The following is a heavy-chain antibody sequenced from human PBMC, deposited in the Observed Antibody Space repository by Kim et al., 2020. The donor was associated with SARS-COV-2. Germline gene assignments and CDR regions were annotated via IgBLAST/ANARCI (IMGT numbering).Heavy chain of an antibody. Sequence: GGSLRLSCAASGFTVNSDYMTWVRQAPGKGLEWVSLIYNNGATTYADSLKGRFTISRDDSKNTLFLQMRSLRVEDTAIYYCARGHNDKYWMFDLWGQGTPVTVSS. CDR3: ARGHNDKYWMFDL. CDR1: GFTVNSDY. D-gene: IGHD1-1*01. V-gene: IGHV3-53*01. CDR2: IYNNGAT. J-gene: IGHJ5*02.